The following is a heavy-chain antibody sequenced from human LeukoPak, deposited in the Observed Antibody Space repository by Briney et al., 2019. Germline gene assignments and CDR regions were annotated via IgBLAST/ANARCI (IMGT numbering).Heavy chain of an antibody. Sequence: PGGSLRLSCAASGFTFSSYAMSWVRQAPGKGLEWVSAISGSGGSTYYADSVKGRFTISRDISRNTLYLQLESLRVEDTAVYYCAKGGTVTRIDYWGQGALVTVSS. D-gene: IGHD4-17*01. V-gene: IGHV3-23*01. CDR1: GFTFSSYA. J-gene: IGHJ4*02. CDR3: AKGGTVTRIDY. CDR2: ISGSGGST.